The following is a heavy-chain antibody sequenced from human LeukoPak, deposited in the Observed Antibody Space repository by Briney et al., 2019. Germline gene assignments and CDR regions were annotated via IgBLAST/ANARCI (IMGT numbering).Heavy chain of an antibody. CDR3: ARDLGYCGGDCYSYDI. D-gene: IGHD2-21*02. V-gene: IGHV1-69*04. CDR2: IIPILGIA. CDR1: GGTFSSYA. J-gene: IGHJ3*02. Sequence: SVRVSCKASGGTFSSYAISWVRQAPGQGLEWMGGIIPILGIANYAQKFQGRVTITADKSTSTAYMELSSLRSEDTAVYYCARDLGYCGGDCYSYDIWGQGTMVTVSS.